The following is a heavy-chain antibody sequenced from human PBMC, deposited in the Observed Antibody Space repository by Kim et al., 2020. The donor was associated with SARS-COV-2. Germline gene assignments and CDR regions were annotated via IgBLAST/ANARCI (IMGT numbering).Heavy chain of an antibody. CDR2: IYSGGST. D-gene: IGHD6-25*01. V-gene: IGHV3-66*04. Sequence: GGSLRLSCAASGFTVSSYYMSWVRQAPGKGLEWLSDIYSGGSTYYEDYAKRSRTTSSSNYNNTSHLQLMNLLTADTTAYYYARRWARGGYCSYYYHLD. CDR3: ARRWARGGYCSYYYHLD. J-gene: IGHJ6*03. CDR1: GFTVSSYY.